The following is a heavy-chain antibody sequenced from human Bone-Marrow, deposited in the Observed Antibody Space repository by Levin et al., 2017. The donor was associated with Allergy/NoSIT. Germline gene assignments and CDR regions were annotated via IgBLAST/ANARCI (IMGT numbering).Heavy chain of an antibody. CDR1: GGTFSSYA. J-gene: IGHJ6*02. CDR3: ARGYSHYYYYGMDV. Sequence: KISCKASGGTFSSYAISWVRQAPGQGLEWMGGIIPIFGTANYAQKFQGRVTITADESTSTAYMELSSLRSEDTAVYYCARGYSHYYYYGMDVWGQGTTVTVSS. D-gene: IGHD1-14*01. V-gene: IGHV1-69*01. CDR2: IIPIFGTA.